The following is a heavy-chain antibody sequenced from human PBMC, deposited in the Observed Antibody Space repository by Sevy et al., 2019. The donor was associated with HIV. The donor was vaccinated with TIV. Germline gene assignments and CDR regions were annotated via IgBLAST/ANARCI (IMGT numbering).Heavy chain of an antibody. CDR1: GFTFDDFA. J-gene: IGHJ3*02. CDR2: ITWSSNSI. D-gene: IGHD3-16*01. V-gene: IGHV3-9*01. CDR3: XXXXXXXXXXLYDPLDI. Sequence: GGSLRLSCAASGFTFDDFAMYWVRQAPGKGLEWVSGITWSSNSIDFADSVKGRFTISRDNAKNSLYLQMNSLRVEDXXXXXXXXXXXXXXXXLYDPLDIWGQGTMVTVSS.